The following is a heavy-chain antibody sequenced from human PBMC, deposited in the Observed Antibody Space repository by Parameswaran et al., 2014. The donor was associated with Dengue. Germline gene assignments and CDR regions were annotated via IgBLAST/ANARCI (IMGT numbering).Heavy chain of an antibody. CDR2: IWYDGTDK. V-gene: IGHV3-33*01. J-gene: IGHJ6*02. D-gene: IGHD2-15*01. Sequence: VRQMPGKGLEWVAIIWYDGTDKYYADSVKGRFTISRDNSKNTVYLQMNSLRAEDTAVYYCARWVVVAAVSYSYGMDVWGQGTTVTVSS. CDR3: ARWVVVAAVSYSYGMDV.